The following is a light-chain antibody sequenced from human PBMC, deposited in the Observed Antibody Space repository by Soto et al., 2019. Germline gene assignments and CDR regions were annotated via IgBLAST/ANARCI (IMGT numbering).Light chain of an antibody. CDR3: HPYGSSPLT. CDR2: GAS. J-gene: IGKJ5*01. V-gene: IGKV3-20*01. Sequence: EILLTQYPGTLSLSPGERATLSCRASQIVTSSQLAWYQQKPGQAPRLLVFGASSRVLGIPDRFSGSGSGTDFTLTISRLAREDFAVYYCHPYGSSPLTFGQGTRLEIK. CDR1: QIVTSSQ.